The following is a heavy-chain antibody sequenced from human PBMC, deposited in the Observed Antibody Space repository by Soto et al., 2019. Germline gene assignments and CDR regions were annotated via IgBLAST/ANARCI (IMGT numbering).Heavy chain of an antibody. J-gene: IGHJ4*02. D-gene: IGHD5-12*01. Sequence: GTSVKVSCKASGYRFTSHTLHWVRQAPGQRPEWMAWINGGNGDTKYSPTFQDRVIVTRDTSATTGYMELSSLRSEDTAVYYCAVLAYSGWPHSWGQGTLVTVSS. V-gene: IGHV1-3*01. CDR2: INGGNGDT. CDR3: AVLAYSGWPHS. CDR1: GYRFTSHT.